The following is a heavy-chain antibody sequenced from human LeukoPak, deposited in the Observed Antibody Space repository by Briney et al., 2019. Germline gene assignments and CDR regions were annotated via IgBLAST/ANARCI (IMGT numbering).Heavy chain of an antibody. V-gene: IGHV5-51*01. D-gene: IGHD3-10*01. CDR2: INPGDSDT. Sequence: GESLQISSKGSGYSFTTYWIGWVRQMPGKGLEWMGIINPGDSDTKYRPSFQGQVTISADKSISTAYLQWSSLKASDTAMYYCARREGSWSFLIDYWGQGTLVTVSS. J-gene: IGHJ4*02. CDR1: GYSFTTYW. CDR3: ARREGSWSFLIDY.